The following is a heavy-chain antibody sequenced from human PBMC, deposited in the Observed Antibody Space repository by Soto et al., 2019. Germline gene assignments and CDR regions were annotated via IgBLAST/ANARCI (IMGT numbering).Heavy chain of an antibody. Sequence: SETLSLTCAVYGGSFSGYYWSWIRQPPGKGLEWIGEINHSGSTNYNPSLKSRVTISVDTSKNQFSLKLSSVTAADTAVYYCARVTPLGYRYYYDSSGYRFDYWGQGTLVTVCS. D-gene: IGHD3-22*01. J-gene: IGHJ4*02. CDR3: ARVTPLGYRYYYDSSGYRFDY. CDR2: INHSGST. CDR1: GGSFSGYY. V-gene: IGHV4-34*01.